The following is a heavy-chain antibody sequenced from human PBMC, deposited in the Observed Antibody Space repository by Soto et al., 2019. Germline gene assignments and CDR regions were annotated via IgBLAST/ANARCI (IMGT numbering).Heavy chain of an antibody. Sequence: SETLSLTCTVSGGSISSGGYYWGWIRQHPGKGLEWIGYIYYSGTTYYNPSLKSRVTISVDTSKNQFSLKLSSVSAADTALYYCARCSLVVVPAPGFDPWGRGTLVTVSS. CDR2: IYYSGTT. D-gene: IGHD2-2*01. J-gene: IGHJ5*02. CDR3: ARCSLVVVPAPGFDP. V-gene: IGHV4-31*03. CDR1: GGSISSGGYY.